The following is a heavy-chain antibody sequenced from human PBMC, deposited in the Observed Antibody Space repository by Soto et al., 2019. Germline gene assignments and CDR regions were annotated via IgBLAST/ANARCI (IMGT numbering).Heavy chain of an antibody. CDR2: ISLYSDGT. Sequence: KVSCKNSGYTFSNYGITWVRQAPGQPLEWLGWISLYSDGTNYAQKFQGRVSMTTDTSTTTAYMELRSLRSDDTAVYYCARVVPGAEAWFGPWGHGTPGHRLL. J-gene: IGHJ5*02. V-gene: IGHV1-18*01. CDR1: GYTFSNYG. CDR3: ARVVPGAEAWFGP. D-gene: IGHD2-2*01.